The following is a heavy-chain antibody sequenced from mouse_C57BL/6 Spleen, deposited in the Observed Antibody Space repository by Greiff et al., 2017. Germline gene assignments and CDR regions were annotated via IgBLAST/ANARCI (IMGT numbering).Heavy chain of an antibody. D-gene: IGHD1-1*01. J-gene: IGHJ4*01. V-gene: IGHV1-42*01. CDR2: INPSTGGT. Sequence: VQLKESGPELVKPGASVKISCKASGYSFTGYYMNWVKQSPEKSLEWIGEINPSTGGTTYNQKFKAKATLTVDKSSSTAYMQLKSLTSEYSAVYYCARRRGSPSMDYWGQGTSVTVSS. CDR3: ARRRGSPSMDY. CDR1: GYSFTGYY.